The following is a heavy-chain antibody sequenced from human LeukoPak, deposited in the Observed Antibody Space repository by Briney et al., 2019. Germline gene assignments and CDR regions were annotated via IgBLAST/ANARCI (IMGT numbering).Heavy chain of an antibody. V-gene: IGHV4-59*01. J-gene: IGHJ4*02. CDR3: AISLYGGNSGSLDY. CDR2: IYYSGST. CDR1: GDSISSYY. D-gene: IGHD4-17*01. Sequence: SETLSLTCTVSGDSISSYYWSWIRQPPGKELEWIGYIYYSGSTNYSPSLKSRVTISVDTSKNQFSLKLSSVTAADTAVYYCAISLYGGNSGSLDYWGQGTLVTVFS.